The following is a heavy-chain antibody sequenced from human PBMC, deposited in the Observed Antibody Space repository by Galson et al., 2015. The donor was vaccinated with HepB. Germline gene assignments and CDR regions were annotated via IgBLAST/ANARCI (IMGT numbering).Heavy chain of an antibody. D-gene: IGHD3-16*01. Sequence: SLRLSCAASGFTFSNYGMHWVRQAPGKGLEWVAVISHDGSKKYYADSVKGRFTVSRDNSKNTLYLQMNSLRAEDTAVYYCAKIHYDYIWGTSGYLDYWGQGTPVTVSS. J-gene: IGHJ4*02. CDR1: GFTFSNYG. CDR2: ISHDGSKK. CDR3: AKIHYDYIWGTSGYLDY. V-gene: IGHV3-30*18.